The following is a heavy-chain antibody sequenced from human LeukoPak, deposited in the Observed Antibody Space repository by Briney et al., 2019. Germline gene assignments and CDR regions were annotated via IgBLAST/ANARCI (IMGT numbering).Heavy chain of an antibody. V-gene: IGHV3-74*01. CDR3: ARGASGKGAFDI. CDR2: VSSDGTTT. J-gene: IGHJ3*02. D-gene: IGHD3-10*01. CDR1: GFTISGHW. Sequence: GGSLRLSCAASGFTISGHWMHWVRQAPGKGLVWVSRVSSDGTTTNYADSVKGRFTISRDNAKNTHYLQTNSLRAEDTAVYYCARGASGKGAFDIWGQGTMVTVSS.